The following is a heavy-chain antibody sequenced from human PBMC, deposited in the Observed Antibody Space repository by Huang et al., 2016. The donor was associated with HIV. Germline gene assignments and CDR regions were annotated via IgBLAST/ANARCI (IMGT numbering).Heavy chain of an antibody. J-gene: IGHJ2*01. V-gene: IGHV3-48*01. Sequence: EVQLVESGGGLVQPGGSLRLSCAASGFAFGGYSMNWVRQAPGKGVGWFSSISGSSGTVHDADSVQGRFTVSRDNAKNSLYLHLNSLTATDTAVYYCARDVYQDGSGNYYRLHWYFDLWGRGALVTVSS. CDR3: ARDVYQDGSGNYYRLHWYFDL. D-gene: IGHD3-22*01. CDR2: ISGSSGTV. CDR1: GFAFGGYS.